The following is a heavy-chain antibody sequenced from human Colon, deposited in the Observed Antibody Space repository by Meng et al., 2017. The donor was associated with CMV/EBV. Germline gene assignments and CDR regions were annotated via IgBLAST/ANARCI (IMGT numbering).Heavy chain of an antibody. D-gene: IGHD1-26*01. CDR2: IYSGGST. V-gene: IGHV3-53*01. J-gene: IGHJ4*02. Sequence: GESLKISCAASGFTVSSNYMSWVRQAPGKGLEWVSVIYSGGSTYYADSVKGRFTISRDNSKYTLYLQMNSLRAEDTAVYYCARDREFDYWGQGTLVTVSS. CDR3: ARDREFDY. CDR1: GFTVSSNY.